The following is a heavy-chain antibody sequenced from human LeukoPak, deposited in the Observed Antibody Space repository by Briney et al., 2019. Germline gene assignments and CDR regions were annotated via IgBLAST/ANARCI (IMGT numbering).Heavy chain of an antibody. CDR3: AKGTSNNCYSAMDV. CDR1: GFIFSNYA. Sequence: GGSLRLSCAASGFIFSNYAMTWVRQAPGKGLEWVSVISDSGGSTYYAGSVKGRFTISRDNSKNTLYLQMNGLRAEDTAVYYCAKGTSNNCYSAMDVWGQGTTVTVS. CDR2: ISDSGGST. D-gene: IGHD2/OR15-2a*01. J-gene: IGHJ6*02. V-gene: IGHV3-23*01.